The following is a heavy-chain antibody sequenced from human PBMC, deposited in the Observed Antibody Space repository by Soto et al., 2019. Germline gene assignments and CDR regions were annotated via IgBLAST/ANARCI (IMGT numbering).Heavy chain of an antibody. Sequence: QVQLVQSGAEVKKPGASVKVSCKASGYTFTSYGISWVRQAPGQGLEWMGWISAYNGNTNYAQKLQGRVTMTTDTSTSTAYMELRSLRSDDTAASYCARECRRNYDYYYMDVWGKGTTVTVSS. CDR1: GYTFTSYG. CDR2: ISAYNGNT. V-gene: IGHV1-18*01. CDR3: ARECRRNYDYYYMDV. J-gene: IGHJ6*03.